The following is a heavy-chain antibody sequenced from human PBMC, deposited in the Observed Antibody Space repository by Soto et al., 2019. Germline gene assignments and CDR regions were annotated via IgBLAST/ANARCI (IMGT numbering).Heavy chain of an antibody. J-gene: IGHJ6*01. Sequence: EVQLVESGGGLVKPGGSLRLSCAASGFTFSSYSMNWVRQAPGKGLEWVSSISSSSSYIYYADSVKGRFTISRDNAKNSLYLQMNSLRAEDTAVYYCARDYGDYLYYYYGIDVWGQGTTVTVSS. CDR1: GFTFSSYS. CDR3: ARDYGDYLYYYYGIDV. V-gene: IGHV3-21*01. CDR2: ISSSSSYI. D-gene: IGHD4-17*01.